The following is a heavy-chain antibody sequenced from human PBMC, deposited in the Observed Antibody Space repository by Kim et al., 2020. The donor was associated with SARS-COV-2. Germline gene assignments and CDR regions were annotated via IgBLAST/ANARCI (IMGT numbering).Heavy chain of an antibody. D-gene: IGHD6-13*01. J-gene: IGHJ4*02. CDR3: AKDGAAAGGYYFDY. Sequence: TVKGRFTISRDNSKTTLYLQMNSLRAEDTAVYYCAKDGAAAGGYYFDYWGQGTLVTVSS. V-gene: IGHV3-30*02.